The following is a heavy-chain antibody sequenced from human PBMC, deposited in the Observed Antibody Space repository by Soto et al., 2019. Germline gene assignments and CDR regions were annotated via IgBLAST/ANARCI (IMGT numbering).Heavy chain of an antibody. CDR1: GGSVTNSSYY. Sequence: SETLSLTCTVSGGSVTNSSYYWGWIRQSPGKGLEWIGSVYYRGRSYSKSSVKSRVTISVDTSKNRFSLSLNSVTASDTAVYFCVSQRTTVPTQAYFDYWGQGTLVTVSS. V-gene: IGHV4-39*01. CDR3: VSQRTTVPTQAYFDY. CDR2: VYYRGRS. D-gene: IGHD4-17*01. J-gene: IGHJ4*02.